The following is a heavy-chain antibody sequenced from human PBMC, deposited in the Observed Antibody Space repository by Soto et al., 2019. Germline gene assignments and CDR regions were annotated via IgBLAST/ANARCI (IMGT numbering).Heavy chain of an antibody. J-gene: IGHJ6*02. CDR1: GYSFTSYW. V-gene: IGHV5-51*01. D-gene: IGHD4-4*01. CDR3: ARHRMTTVTDYYFYGMDV. CDR2: IYPGDSDT. Sequence: GESRKISCKGSGYSFTSYWIGWVRQMPGKGLEWMGIIYPGDSDTRYSPSFQGQVTISADKSVSTAYLQWSSLKASDTAMYYCARHRMTTVTDYYFYGMDVPGPVTTVTVSS.